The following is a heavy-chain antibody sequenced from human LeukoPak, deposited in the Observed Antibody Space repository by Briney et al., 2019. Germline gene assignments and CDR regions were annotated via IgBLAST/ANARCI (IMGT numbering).Heavy chain of an antibody. Sequence: SQTLSLTCTVSGGSISSGDYYWSWIRQPPGKGLEWIGYIYYSGSTYYNPSLKSRVTISVDTSKNQFSLKLSYVTAADTVVYYCVRVDVVVPAANNWFDPWGQGTLVTVSS. J-gene: IGHJ5*02. CDR3: VRVDVVVPAANNWFDP. CDR1: GGSISSGDYY. CDR2: IYYSGST. D-gene: IGHD2-2*01. V-gene: IGHV4-30-4*08.